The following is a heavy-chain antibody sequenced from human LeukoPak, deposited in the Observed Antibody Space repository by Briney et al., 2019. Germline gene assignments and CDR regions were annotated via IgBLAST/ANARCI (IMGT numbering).Heavy chain of an antibody. Sequence: PGGSLRLSYAASGFTFSSYWMHWVRHAPGKGLVWVSRINSDGSSTNYAASVKGRFTISRDNAKNTLYLQMNSLRAEDTAVYYCARDRSIASDYWGQGTLVTVSS. CDR1: GFTFSSYW. CDR3: ARDRSIASDY. V-gene: IGHV3-74*01. CDR2: INSDGSST. D-gene: IGHD6-6*01. J-gene: IGHJ4*02.